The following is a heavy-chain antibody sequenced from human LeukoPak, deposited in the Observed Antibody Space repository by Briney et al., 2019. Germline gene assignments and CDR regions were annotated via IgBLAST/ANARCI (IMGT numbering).Heavy chain of an antibody. CDR1: GGTFSSYA. CDR3: ASSSSSGFGYYYYYMDV. V-gene: IGHV1-69*06. D-gene: IGHD6-6*01. Sequence: SVKVSCKASGGTFSSYAISWVRQAPGQGLEWMGGIIPIFGTANYAQKFQGRVTITADKSTSTAYMELSSLRSEDTAVYYCASSSSSGFGYYYYYMDVWGKGTTVTVS. J-gene: IGHJ6*03. CDR2: IIPIFGTA.